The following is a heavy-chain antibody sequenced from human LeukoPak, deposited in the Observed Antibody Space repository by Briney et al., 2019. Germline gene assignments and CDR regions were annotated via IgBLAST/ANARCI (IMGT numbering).Heavy chain of an antibody. V-gene: IGHV1-69*13. CDR2: IIPIFGTA. Sequence: SVKVSCKASGGTFSSYAISWVRQAPGQGLEWMGGIIPIFGTANYAQKFQGRVTITADESTSTAYMELSSLRSEDTAVYYCARGPATVTMSHYFDYWGQGTMVTVSS. J-gene: IGHJ4*03. CDR1: GGTFSSYA. CDR3: ARGPATVTMSHYFDY. D-gene: IGHD4-17*01.